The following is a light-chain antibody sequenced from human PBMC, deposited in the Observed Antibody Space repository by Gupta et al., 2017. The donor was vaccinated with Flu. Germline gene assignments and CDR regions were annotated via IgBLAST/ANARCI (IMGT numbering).Light chain of an antibody. CDR3: QQYYSIPLA. J-gene: IGKJ3*01. CDR1: QTVLYNANNKNY. Sequence: DIVMTQSLDSLAVSLCERATINCKSSQTVLYNANNKNYLAWYQQRPGQPPKMIIYCASTRESGVADRFSGSGSGTDFTLTISSLQAEDVAVYYCQQYYSIPLAFGPGTKVNIE. V-gene: IGKV4-1*01. CDR2: CAS.